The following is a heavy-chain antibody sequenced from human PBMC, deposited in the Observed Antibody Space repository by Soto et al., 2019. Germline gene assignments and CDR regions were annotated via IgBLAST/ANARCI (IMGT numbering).Heavy chain of an antibody. J-gene: IGHJ6*02. CDR2: IYYSGST. D-gene: IGHD5-18*01. Sequence: SETLSLTCTVSGVSISSSSYYCGWVGQPPGKGLEWIGSIYYSGSTYYNPSLKSRVTISVDTSKNQFSLKLSSVTAADTAVYYCARNGYSYGYGYYYYGMHVWGQGTTVTVSS. V-gene: IGHV4-39*01. CDR3: ARNGYSYGYGYYYYGMHV. CDR1: GVSISSSSYY.